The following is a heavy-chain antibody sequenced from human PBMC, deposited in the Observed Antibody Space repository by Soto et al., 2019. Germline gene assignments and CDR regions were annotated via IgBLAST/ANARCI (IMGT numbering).Heavy chain of an antibody. D-gene: IGHD4-17*01. Sequence: QVQLVQSGAEVKQPGASVKVSCKASGYTFTNYGFTWVRQAPGQGLEWLGWISTYNGNTKYAQKVQGRLTMTTDTSTSTANMELNSLRSDDTALYNCARTTVTASYYYMDVWGKGSTVTVSS. CDR3: ARTTVTASYYYMDV. J-gene: IGHJ6*03. CDR1: GYTFTNYG. CDR2: ISTYNGNT. V-gene: IGHV1-18*01.